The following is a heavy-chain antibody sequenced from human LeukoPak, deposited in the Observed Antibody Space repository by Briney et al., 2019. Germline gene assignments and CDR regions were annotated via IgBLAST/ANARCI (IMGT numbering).Heavy chain of an antibody. CDR3: ARRFYDNLTGHTWYDY. CDR2: FDPEDGER. Sequence: ASVKVSCKVSGYTLTELSMHWVRQAPGKGLEWMGGFDPEDGERIYAQKFQGRVTMTEDSSTATAYMELSSLRSEDTAVYYCARRFYDNLTGHTWYDYWGQGTLVTVSS. J-gene: IGHJ4*02. V-gene: IGHV1-24*01. CDR1: GYTLTELS. D-gene: IGHD3-9*01.